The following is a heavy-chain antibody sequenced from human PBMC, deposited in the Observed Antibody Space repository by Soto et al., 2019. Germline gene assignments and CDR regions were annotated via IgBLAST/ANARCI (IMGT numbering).Heavy chain of an antibody. CDR3: AKTYCSSTSCYTYYYYYGMDV. Sequence: GGSLRLSCAASGFTFSSYGMHWVRQAPGKGLEWVAVISYDGSNKYYADSVKGQFTISRDNSKNTLYLQMNSLRAEDTAVYYCAKTYCSSTSCYTYYYYYGMDVWGQGTTVTVSS. CDR1: GFTFSSYG. D-gene: IGHD2-2*02. CDR2: ISYDGSNK. V-gene: IGHV3-30*18. J-gene: IGHJ6*02.